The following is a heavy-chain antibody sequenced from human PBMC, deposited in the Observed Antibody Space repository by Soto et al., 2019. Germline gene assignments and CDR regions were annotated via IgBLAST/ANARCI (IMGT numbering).Heavy chain of an antibody. V-gene: IGHV1-18*01. CDR1: GYTFNTYF. CDR3: ARDTGNSFDY. CDR2: ISPHNGNT. J-gene: IGHJ4*02. Sequence: HVQLVQSGGELKKPGASVKVSCNTSGYTFNTYFITWVRQAPGQGLEWMGWISPHNGNTNYAEKFQGRVTMTADTSTKTAYMELRNLRIDDTAVYYGARDTGNSFDYWGQGTPVTVSS.